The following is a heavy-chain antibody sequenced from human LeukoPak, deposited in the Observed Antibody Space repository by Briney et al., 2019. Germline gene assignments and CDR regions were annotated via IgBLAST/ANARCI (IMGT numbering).Heavy chain of an antibody. V-gene: IGHV4-31*03. D-gene: IGHD6-6*01. CDR2: IYYSGST. CDR1: GGSISSGGYY. Sequence: SETLSLTCTVSGGSISSGGYYWSWIRQHPGKGLEWIGYIYYSGSTYYNPSLKSRVTISVDTSKNQFSLKLSSVTAADTAVYYCARVRSSSSRWFDPWGQGTLVTVSS. J-gene: IGHJ5*02. CDR3: ARVRSSSSRWFDP.